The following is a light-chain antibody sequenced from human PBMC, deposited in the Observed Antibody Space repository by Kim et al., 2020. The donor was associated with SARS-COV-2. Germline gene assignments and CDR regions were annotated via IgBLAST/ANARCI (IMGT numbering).Light chain of an antibody. CDR1: SGSSSYT. Sequence: SVKPTCTLSSGSSSYTIKWHQQQPEKGPRYLMYLNSDGSHSKGDGIPDRFSGSSSGAERYLTISSLQSDDEADYYCQTWGTGMGVFGGGTQLTVL. CDR3: QTWGTGMGV. J-gene: IGLJ2*01. V-gene: IGLV4-69*01. CDR2: LNSDGSH.